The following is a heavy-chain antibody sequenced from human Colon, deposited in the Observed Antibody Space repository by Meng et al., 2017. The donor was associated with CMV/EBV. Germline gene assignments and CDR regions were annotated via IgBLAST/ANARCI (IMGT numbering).Heavy chain of an antibody. V-gene: IGHV3-15*01. CDR2: IKTKADGETT. CDR1: GFTFSTVW. D-gene: IGHD3-10*01. Sequence: GESLKISCAASGFTFSTVWTSWVRQAPGKGLEWVGLIKTKADGETTAYAAPVKDRFTISRDDSENTVYLQMSSLKSEDTAVYYCTTDPLRGDWGQGTLVTVSS. J-gene: IGHJ4*02. CDR3: TTDPLRGD.